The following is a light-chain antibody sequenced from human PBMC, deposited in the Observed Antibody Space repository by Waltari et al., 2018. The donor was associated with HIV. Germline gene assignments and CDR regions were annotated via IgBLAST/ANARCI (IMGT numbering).Light chain of an antibody. J-gene: IGLJ2*01. CDR1: RRDVGGYNY. Sequence: QSALTQPASVSGSPGQSITISCSGSRRDVGGYNYVSGYQQHPGKAPKLMIYDVSDRPSGVSNRFSGSKSDNTASLTISGLQTEDEADYYCSSYTSSYTVIFGGGTKLTVL. CDR3: SSYTSSYTVI. V-gene: IGLV2-14*01. CDR2: DVS.